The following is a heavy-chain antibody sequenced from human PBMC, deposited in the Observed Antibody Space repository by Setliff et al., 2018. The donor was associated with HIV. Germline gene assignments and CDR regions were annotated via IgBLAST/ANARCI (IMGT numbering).Heavy chain of an antibody. CDR3: VRDITTCWDV. J-gene: IGHJ6*02. CDR1: GFTVSNNY. Sequence: LRLSCAVSGFTVSNNYMSWVRQAPGKGLEWVANIKQDGSEKYYVDSVKGRFTISRDNAKNSLYLQMNSLRAEDTAVYYCVRDITTCWDVWGQGTTVTVSS. CDR2: IKQDGSEK. V-gene: IGHV3-7*01. D-gene: IGHD4-4*01.